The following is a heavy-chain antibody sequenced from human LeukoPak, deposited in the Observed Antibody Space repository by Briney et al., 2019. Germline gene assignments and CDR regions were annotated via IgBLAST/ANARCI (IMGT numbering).Heavy chain of an antibody. D-gene: IGHD3-3*01. CDR3: ARRDYDFWSGYAFDI. CDR2: IYHSGTT. J-gene: IGHJ3*02. CDR1: GYSISSGYY. V-gene: IGHV4-38-2*01. Sequence: SETLSLTCAVSGYSISSGYYWGWIRQPPGKGLEWIGNIYHSGTTYYNPSLKSRVTISVDTSKNQFSLKLSSVTAADTAVYYCARRDYDFWSGYAFDIWGQGTMVTVSS.